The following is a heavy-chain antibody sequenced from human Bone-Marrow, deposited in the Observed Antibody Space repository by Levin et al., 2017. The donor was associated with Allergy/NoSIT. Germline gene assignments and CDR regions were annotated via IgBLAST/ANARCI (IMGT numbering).Heavy chain of an antibody. Sequence: SGPTLVKPTQTLTLTCSFSGFSLTTSGVGVGWIRQPPGKALQWLAFIYGDDTKHYSPSLESRLAITKDTSKNQVVLSLTNLDPADTATYSGAHSTGDGYFDLWGRGTPVSVSS. V-gene: IGHV2-5*02. CDR2: IYGDDTK. J-gene: IGHJ2*01. CDR1: GFSLTTSGVG. CDR3: AHSTGDGYFDL. D-gene: IGHD1-1*01.